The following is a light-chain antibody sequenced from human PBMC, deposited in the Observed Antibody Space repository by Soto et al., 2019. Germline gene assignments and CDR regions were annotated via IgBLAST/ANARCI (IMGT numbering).Light chain of an antibody. CDR3: CSFLSGNTL. J-gene: IGLJ2*01. V-gene: IGLV2-23*01. CDR1: SSDVGSDNP. Sequence: QAVVTQPASVSGSTGQSITISCTGTSSDVGSDNPVSWYQQHPGKAPKLVIYEDNKRPSGVSSRFSGSKSGNTASLTISRLQAEDEAGYYGCSFLSGNTLFGGGTTLTVL. CDR2: EDN.